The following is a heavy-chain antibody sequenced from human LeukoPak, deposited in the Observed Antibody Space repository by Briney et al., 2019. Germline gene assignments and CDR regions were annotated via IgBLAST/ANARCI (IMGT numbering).Heavy chain of an antibody. V-gene: IGHV3-30*02. CDR1: DFVFNDYG. D-gene: IGHD2-21*02. Sequence: PGGSLRLSCSASDFVFNDYGMFSDYAIHWVRQAPGKGLEWVAFIRYDGSNKYYADSVKGRFTISRDNSKNTLYLQMNSLRAEDTAVYYCAKDTATDGDSFDYCGQGTLVTVSS. CDR3: AKDTATDGDSFDY. CDR2: IRYDGSNK. J-gene: IGHJ4*02.